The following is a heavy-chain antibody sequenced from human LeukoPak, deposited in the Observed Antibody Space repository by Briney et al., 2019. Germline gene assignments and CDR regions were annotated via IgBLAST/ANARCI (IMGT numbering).Heavy chain of an antibody. J-gene: IGHJ6*02. CDR1: GYTFTSYA. Sequence: ASVKVSCKASGYTFTSYAMHWVRQAPGQRLEWMGWISAYNGNTNYAQKLQGRVTMTTDTSTSTAYMELRSLRSDDTAVYYCARDGMIAAAGTSYYYYGMDVCGQGTTVTVSS. CDR2: ISAYNGNT. V-gene: IGHV1-18*01. CDR3: ARDGMIAAAGTSYYYYGMDV. D-gene: IGHD6-13*01.